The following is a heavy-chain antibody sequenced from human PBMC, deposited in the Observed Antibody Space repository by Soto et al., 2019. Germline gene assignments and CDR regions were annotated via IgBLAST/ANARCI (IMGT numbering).Heavy chain of an antibody. Sequence: VSVKVSCKTSGYTFTGYAMHWGRQAPGQRLEWMGWINAGNGNTKYSQKFQGRVTITRDTSASTAYMELSSLRSEDTAVYYCGKSATVPAAIAYWGQGTLVTVSS. J-gene: IGHJ4*02. CDR2: INAGNGNT. CDR1: GYTFTGYA. D-gene: IGHD2-2*02. CDR3: GKSATVPAAIAY. V-gene: IGHV1-3*01.